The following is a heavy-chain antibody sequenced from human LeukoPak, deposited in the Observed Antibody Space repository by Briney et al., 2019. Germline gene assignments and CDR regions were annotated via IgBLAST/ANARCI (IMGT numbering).Heavy chain of an antibody. J-gene: IGHJ6*04. CDR3: ARGPYSADIYGMDV. V-gene: IGHV4-59*01. Sequence: SSEALSLTCAVSGGSISSYYWSWIRQPPGKGLEWSGYIYYSGSTNYNPSLKRRVTISVDTSTHQFSLKLSSVTAADTAVYYCARGPYSADIYGMDVWGKGTTVTVSS. CDR1: GGSISSYY. D-gene: IGHD6-13*01. CDR2: IYYSGST.